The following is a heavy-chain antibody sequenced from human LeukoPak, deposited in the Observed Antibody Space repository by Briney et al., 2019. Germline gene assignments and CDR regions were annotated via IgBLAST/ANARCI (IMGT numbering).Heavy chain of an antibody. J-gene: IGHJ4*02. CDR1: GGSFSGYY. Sequence: PSENLSCNSAVYGGSFSGYYWSWIRKRPGHGLEWCGEINHSGSTNSNQSLNSRATISVATSKNQFSLKLSSVTAADTAVYYCARGLRDSSGYYPPMPSLGVYYFDYWGQGTLVTVSS. CDR2: INHSGST. V-gene: IGHV4-34*01. CDR3: ARGLRDSSGYYPPMPSLGVYYFDY. D-gene: IGHD3-22*01.